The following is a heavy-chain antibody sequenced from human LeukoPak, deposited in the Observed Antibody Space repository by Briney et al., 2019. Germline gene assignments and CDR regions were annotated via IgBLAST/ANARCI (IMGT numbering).Heavy chain of an antibody. Sequence: PGGSLRLSCAASGFTFSSYEMNWVRQAPGKGLEWVSYISSSGSTIYYADSVKGRFTISRDNAKNSLYLQMNSLRAEDTAVYYCAVLGCYDSSGYYLDGSFDYWGQGTLVTVSS. CDR3: AVLGCYDSSGYYLDGSFDY. CDR2: ISSSGSTI. CDR1: GFTFSSYE. D-gene: IGHD3-22*01. J-gene: IGHJ4*02. V-gene: IGHV3-48*03.